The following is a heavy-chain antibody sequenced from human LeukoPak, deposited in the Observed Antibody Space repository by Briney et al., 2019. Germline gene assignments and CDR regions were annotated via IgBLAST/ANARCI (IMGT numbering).Heavy chain of an antibody. V-gene: IGHV3-48*03. CDR1: GFSFRSFE. Sequence: GGSLRLSCAASGFSFRSFEMSWVRQAPGKGLACIAYISSASGTIYHADSVKGRFTISRDNANNSLYLQMNSLRAEDTAIYYCARSTELSDPYFYYGMDVWGQGTTVTVSS. J-gene: IGHJ6*02. CDR3: ARSTELSDPYFYYGMDV. CDR2: ISSASGTI. D-gene: IGHD1-26*01.